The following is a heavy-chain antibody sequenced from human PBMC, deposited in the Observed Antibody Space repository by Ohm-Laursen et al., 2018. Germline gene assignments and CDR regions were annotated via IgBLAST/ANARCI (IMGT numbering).Heavy chain of an antibody. Sequence: TLSLTCAVSGYSISSGYYWGWIRQPPGKGLEWIGSIYHSGSTYYNPSLKSRVTISVDTSKNQFSLKLSSVTAADTAVYYCASHNFDSSGYYSPPRYWGQGTLVTVSS. CDR1: GYSISSGYY. D-gene: IGHD3-22*01. CDR2: IYHSGST. V-gene: IGHV4-38-2*01. CDR3: ASHNFDSSGYYSPPRY. J-gene: IGHJ4*02.